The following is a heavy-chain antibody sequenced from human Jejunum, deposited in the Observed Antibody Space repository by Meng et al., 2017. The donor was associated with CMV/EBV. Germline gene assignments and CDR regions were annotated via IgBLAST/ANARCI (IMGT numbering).Heavy chain of an antibody. Sequence: SLSTSGVGVGWIRQPPGKAMEWLAVIYWDDDKRYSPSLKNRLTITKDTSKNQVVLTMTNMDPVDTGTYYCAQSKPPGYKYGNNRFGPWGQGTLVTVSS. V-gene: IGHV2-5*02. CDR2: IYWDDDK. J-gene: IGHJ5*02. D-gene: IGHD5-18*01. CDR1: SLSTSGVG. CDR3: AQSKPPGYKYGNNRFGP.